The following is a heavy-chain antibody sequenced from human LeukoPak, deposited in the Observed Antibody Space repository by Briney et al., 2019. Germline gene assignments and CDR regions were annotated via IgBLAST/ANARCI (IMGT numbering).Heavy chain of an antibody. CDR3: ATYDYGDYAYFDY. D-gene: IGHD4-17*01. CDR1: GGSFSGYY. Sequence: SETLSLTCAVYGGSFSGYYWSWIRQPPGKGLESIGEINHSGSTNYNPSLKSRVTISVDTSKNQFSLKLSSVTAADTAVYYCATYDYGDYAYFDYWGQGTLVTVSS. J-gene: IGHJ4*02. CDR2: INHSGST. V-gene: IGHV4-34*01.